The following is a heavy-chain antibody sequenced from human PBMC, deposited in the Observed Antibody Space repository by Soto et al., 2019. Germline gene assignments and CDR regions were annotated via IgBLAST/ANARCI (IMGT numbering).Heavy chain of an antibody. V-gene: IGHV2-5*02. J-gene: IGHJ1*01. CDR2: IYWDGDK. CDR3: AHIPGECELPRVSFQH. CDR1: GFSLSTNGVG. Sequence: SGPTLVNPTQTLTLTCTFSGFSLSTNGVGVGWIRQPPGKALEWLALIYWDGDKRYSPSLKSRLTVTKDTSNNQVVLTMSNMDPVDTATYYCAHIPGECELPRVSFQHRGQGTLVTVSS. D-gene: IGHD1-26*01.